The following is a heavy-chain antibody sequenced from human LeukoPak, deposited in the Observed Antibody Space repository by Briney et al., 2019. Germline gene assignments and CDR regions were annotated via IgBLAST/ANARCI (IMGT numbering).Heavy chain of an antibody. J-gene: IGHJ4*02. Sequence: PGGSLRLSCVACGFTFSDYAMIWVRQTPEKGLEWISGLGGSDGATYYADSVKGRFTISRDNAKNSLYLQMNSLRAEDTAVYYCARDRTPAGYYLDGSVDYFDYWGQGTLVTVSS. CDR3: ARDRTPAGYYLDGSVDYFDY. CDR2: LGGSDGAT. CDR1: GFTFSDYA. V-gene: IGHV3-23*01. D-gene: IGHD3-22*01.